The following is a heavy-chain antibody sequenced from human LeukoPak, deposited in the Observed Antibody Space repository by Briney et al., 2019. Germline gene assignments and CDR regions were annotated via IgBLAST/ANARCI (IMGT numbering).Heavy chain of an antibody. J-gene: IGHJ4*02. CDR2: ISGSGGST. CDR3: AKPARTDYADY. D-gene: IGHD1-14*01. CDR1: GFTFSNYA. Sequence: GGSLRLSCAASGFTFSNYAMNWVRQAPGKGLEWVSAISGSGGSTYYADSVKGRFTIPRDNSKNTLYLQMNSLRPEDTAVYYCAKPARTDYADYWGQGTLVTVSS. V-gene: IGHV3-23*01.